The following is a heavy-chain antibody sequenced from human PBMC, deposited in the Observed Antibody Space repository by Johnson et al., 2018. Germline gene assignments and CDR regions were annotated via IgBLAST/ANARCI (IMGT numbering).Heavy chain of an antibody. Sequence: VQLVESGGGVVQPGRSXRLSCAASGFTFSTYGMHWVRQAPGKGLEWVAIISYDGSNKYSADSVKGRVTIARDNSKNTLYLEMNSLRVEDTAVYYCAKKVGLGIDCMDVWGKGTTVIVSS. CDR3: AKKVGLGIDCMDV. V-gene: IGHV3-30*18. J-gene: IGHJ6*03. D-gene: IGHD7-27*01. CDR1: GFTFSTYG. CDR2: ISYDGSNK.